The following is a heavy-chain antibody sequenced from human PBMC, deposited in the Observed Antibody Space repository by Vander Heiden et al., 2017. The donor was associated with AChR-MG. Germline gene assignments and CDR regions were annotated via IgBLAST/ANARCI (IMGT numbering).Heavy chain of an antibody. V-gene: IGHV3-7*01. Sequence: EVQLVESGGGLVQPGGSLRLSCVGSGSTFSSYWMSWVRQAPGKGPEWVANIKHDGSDKYYVVSVRGRFTISRDNAKNSVYLQMNSLRAEDTAVYYCARWDLRYWGQGTLVTVSS. J-gene: IGHJ4*02. CDR1: GSTFSSYW. D-gene: IGHD1-26*01. CDR3: ARWDLRY. CDR2: IKHDGSDK.